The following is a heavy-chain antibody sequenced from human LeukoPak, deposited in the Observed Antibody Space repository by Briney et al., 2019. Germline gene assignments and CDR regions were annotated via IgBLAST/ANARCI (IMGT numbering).Heavy chain of an antibody. J-gene: IGHJ4*02. V-gene: IGHV4-39*07. CDR1: GGSLRDTNYF. Sequence: SETLSLTCTVSGGSLRDTNYFWAWIRQPPGRTLEWIGSIYYTGTTFDNPSLQSRVTLSVDTSKNHFSLRLTSVTAADTAFYYCAREEYSSDWYGHDSWGQGTLVTVSS. D-gene: IGHD6-13*01. CDR3: AREEYSSDWYGHDS. CDR2: IYYTGTT.